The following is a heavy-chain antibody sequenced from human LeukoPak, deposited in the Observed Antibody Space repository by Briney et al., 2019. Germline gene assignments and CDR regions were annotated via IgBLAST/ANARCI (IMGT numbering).Heavy chain of an antibody. V-gene: IGHV1-69*13. Sequence: ASVKVSCKASGGTFSSYAISWVRQAPGQGLEWMGGIIPIFGTANYAQKFRGRVTITADESTSTAYMELSSLRSEDTAVYYCARGDAIVVVPAAIYYYYGMDVWGQGTTVTVSS. CDR2: IIPIFGTA. J-gene: IGHJ6*02. CDR1: GGTFSSYA. CDR3: ARGDAIVVVPAAIYYYYGMDV. D-gene: IGHD2-2*01.